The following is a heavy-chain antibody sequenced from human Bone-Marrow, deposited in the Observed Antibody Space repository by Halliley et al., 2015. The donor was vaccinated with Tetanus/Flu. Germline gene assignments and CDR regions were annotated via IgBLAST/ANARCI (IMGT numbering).Heavy chain of an antibody. Sequence: SGTPFYNPSLESRVTISVDKSPNQFSLRLSSVTAADTAVYHCASFYDSTGYRARGHFDHWGQGTLVTVSS. V-gene: IGHV4-31*02. J-gene: IGHJ4*02. CDR2: SGTP. D-gene: IGHD3-22*01. CDR3: ASFYDSTGYRARGHFDH.